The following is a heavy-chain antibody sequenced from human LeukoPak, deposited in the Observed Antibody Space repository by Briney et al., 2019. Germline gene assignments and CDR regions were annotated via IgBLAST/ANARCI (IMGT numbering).Heavy chain of an antibody. CDR3: AKFVNYDSTGLKTAFDY. CDR1: GFTFSSYA. J-gene: IGHJ4*02. Sequence: GGSLRLXCAASGFTFSSYAMNWVRQAPGKGLEWVSTISGRGDSTYYADSVKGRFTISRDNSKNTLFLQMNSLRAEDTAVYYCAKFVNYDSTGLKTAFDYWGQGTLVTVSS. V-gene: IGHV3-23*01. CDR2: ISGRGDST. D-gene: IGHD3-22*01.